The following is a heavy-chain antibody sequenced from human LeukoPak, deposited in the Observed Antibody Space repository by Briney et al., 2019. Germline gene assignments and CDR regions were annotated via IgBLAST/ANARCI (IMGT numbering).Heavy chain of an antibody. CDR2: ISGSGGST. CDR1: GFTFSSYA. V-gene: IGHV3-23*01. J-gene: IGHJ4*02. D-gene: IGHD2-15*01. Sequence: PGGSLRLSCAASGFTFSSYAMSWVRQAPGKGLEWVSAISGSGGSTYYADSVKGRFTISRDNSKNTLYLQMNSLRAEDTAVYYCAKEGLYCSGGSCYGPFGYWGQGTLVTVSS. CDR3: AKEGLYCSGGSCYGPFGY.